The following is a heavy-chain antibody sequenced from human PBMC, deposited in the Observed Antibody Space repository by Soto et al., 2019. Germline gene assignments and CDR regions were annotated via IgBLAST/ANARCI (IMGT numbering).Heavy chain of an antibody. CDR3: ARRPARDRYNYFAFCY. Sequence: PGGSLRLSCPASGFPFSSYAMHWVRQAPGKGLDWVAVISYDGSNKYYSASVKGRFAISRDNSKKILSLQMXRVRPDDTPVYYCARRPARDRYNYFAFCYWGRGTVVTVAS. J-gene: IGHJ4*02. D-gene: IGHD5-12*01. V-gene: IGHV3-30*09. CDR2: ISYDGSNK. CDR1: GFPFSSYA.